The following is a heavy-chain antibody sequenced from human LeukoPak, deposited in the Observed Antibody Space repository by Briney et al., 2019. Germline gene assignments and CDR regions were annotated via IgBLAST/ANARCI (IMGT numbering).Heavy chain of an antibody. Sequence: GGSLRLSCAASGFTFSSYAMSWVRQAPGKGLEWVSAISGSGGSTYYADSVKGRFTISRDNSKNTLYLQMNSLRAEDTAVYYCAKDHSLQLVPYYFDYWGQGTLVTVSS. V-gene: IGHV3-23*01. D-gene: IGHD6-13*01. CDR3: AKDHSLQLVPYYFDY. CDR1: GFTFSSYA. J-gene: IGHJ4*02. CDR2: ISGSGGST.